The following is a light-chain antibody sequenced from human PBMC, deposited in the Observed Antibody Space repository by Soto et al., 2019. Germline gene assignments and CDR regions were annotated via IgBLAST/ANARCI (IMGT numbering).Light chain of an antibody. V-gene: IGLV2-14*03. Sequence: QSALTQPASVSGSPGQSIAIACIGTSSVVGAYNYVSWYQQHPGKAPKLVIYDVNNRPSGVSNRFSGSKSGNTASLTISGLQADEEADYYCGSYTTSGSVVFGGGTKLTVL. CDR2: DVN. CDR3: GSYTTSGSVV. CDR1: SSVVGAYNY. J-gene: IGLJ2*01.